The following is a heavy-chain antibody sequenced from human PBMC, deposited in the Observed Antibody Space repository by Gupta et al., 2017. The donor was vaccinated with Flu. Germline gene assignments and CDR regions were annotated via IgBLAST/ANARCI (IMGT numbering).Heavy chain of an antibody. V-gene: IGHV3-73*01. CDR1: GFTFSESV. CDR2: IRSKANRYAT. Sequence: EVQLVESGGGLVQPGGSLKLSCAASGFTFSESVIHWFRQASGKGLGWVGRIRSKANRYATTYAASLKGRFTISRDDSKNTAYLQMNSLETEDTAVYYCTRGYCSGGTCCSGDYWGQGTLVTVSS. J-gene: IGHJ4*02. CDR3: TRGYCSGGTCCSGDY. D-gene: IGHD2-15*01.